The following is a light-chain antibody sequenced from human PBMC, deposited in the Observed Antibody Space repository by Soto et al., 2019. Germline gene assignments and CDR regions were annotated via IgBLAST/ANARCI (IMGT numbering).Light chain of an antibody. Sequence: EIILTQSPATLSVSPGDRVSLSCRGSRNLYNDLAWYQQKPGQLPRLLISHVSTRASGVPARFSGSESGTQFTLTISSLQSEDAAVCVCQQHVYWPITVGEGTRLESK. CDR1: RNLYND. CDR2: HVS. CDR3: QQHVYWPIT. J-gene: IGKJ5*01. V-gene: IGKV3-15*01.